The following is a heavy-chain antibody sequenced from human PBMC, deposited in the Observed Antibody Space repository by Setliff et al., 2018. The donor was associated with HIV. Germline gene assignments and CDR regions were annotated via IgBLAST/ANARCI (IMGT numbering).Heavy chain of an antibody. CDR3: ARDSDIVATTPGY. CDR2: ISPSFGHT. CDR1: GYIFTSYD. Sequence: ASVKVSCKASGYIFTSYDISWVRQAPGQGLEWMGWISPSFGHTKYAQRFLDRVTVTTDTSTSTAYMELRSLRSDDTAVYYCARDSDIVATTPGYWGQGTLVTVSS. D-gene: IGHD5-12*01. J-gene: IGHJ4*02. V-gene: IGHV1-18*01.